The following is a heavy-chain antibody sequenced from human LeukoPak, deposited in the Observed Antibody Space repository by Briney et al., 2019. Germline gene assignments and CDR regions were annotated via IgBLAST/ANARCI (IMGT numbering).Heavy chain of an antibody. CDR3: ARVAVAGPRAYFDY. CDR2: IYYSGST. J-gene: IGHJ4*02. V-gene: IGHV4-39*07. D-gene: IGHD6-19*01. Sequence: SETLSLTCTVSGGSIRSSSNYYWGWIRQPPGKGLECIGSIYYSGSTFYNPSLKSRVTISVDTSKNQFSLKLSSVTAADTAVYYCARVAVAGPRAYFDYWGQGTLVTVSS. CDR1: GGSIRSSSNYY.